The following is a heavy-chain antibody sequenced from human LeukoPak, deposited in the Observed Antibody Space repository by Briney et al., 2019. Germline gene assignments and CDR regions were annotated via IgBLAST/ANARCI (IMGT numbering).Heavy chain of an antibody. CDR3: AKDLGRYRNNFFDY. V-gene: IGHV3-23*01. D-gene: IGHD1-26*01. CDR1: GFTFSSIA. Sequence: GRSLRLSCAASGFTFSSIAMSWVRQAPDKGLEWVSTISGSGGGTYYADSVKGRFTISRDDSKNTLDLQMNSLRADDTAVYYCAKDLGRYRNNFFDYWGQGNLVTVSS. J-gene: IGHJ4*02. CDR2: ISGSGGGT.